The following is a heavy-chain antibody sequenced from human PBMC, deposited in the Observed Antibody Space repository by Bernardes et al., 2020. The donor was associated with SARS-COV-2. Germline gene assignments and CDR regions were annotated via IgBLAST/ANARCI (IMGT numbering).Heavy chain of an antibody. Sequence: GESLKISCKGSGYSFTSYWIGWVRQMPGKGLEWMGIIYPGDSDTRYSPSFQGQVTISADKSISTAYLQWSSLKASDTAMYYCARVGYCSGGSCTSYYYYGMDVWGQGTTVTVSS. CDR1: GYSFTSYW. D-gene: IGHD2-15*01. J-gene: IGHJ6*02. V-gene: IGHV5-51*01. CDR3: ARVGYCSGGSCTSYYYYGMDV. CDR2: IYPGDSDT.